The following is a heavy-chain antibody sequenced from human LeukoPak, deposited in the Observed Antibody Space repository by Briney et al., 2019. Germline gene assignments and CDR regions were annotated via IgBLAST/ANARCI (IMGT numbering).Heavy chain of an antibody. V-gene: IGHV1-2*02. CDR2: INPNTGVR. CDR1: GYSFSGYY. Sequence: ASVKVSCKASGYSFSGYYIHWVRQAPGQGLEWMGWINPNTGVRKSTQKFQGRVTMTGDTSITTAYMELIRLRSDDTAIYYCAGEGVGGLPFDFWGQGTLVSV. D-gene: IGHD4-23*01. J-gene: IGHJ4*02. CDR3: AGEGVGGLPFDF.